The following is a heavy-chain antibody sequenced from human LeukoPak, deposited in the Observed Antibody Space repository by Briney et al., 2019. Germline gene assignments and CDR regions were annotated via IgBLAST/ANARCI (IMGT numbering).Heavy chain of an antibody. V-gene: IGHV3-23*01. D-gene: IGHD5-12*01. CDR3: ARDGGKNVDILATTYQSKFDI. CDR2: ISDSGGST. CDR1: GFTFSIYA. Sequence: QPGGSLRLSCAASGFTFSIYAMTWVRQAPGKGLEWVSGISDSGGSTFYADSVKGRFTISRDNAKNSLYLHMNSLRAEDTAVYYCARDGGKNVDILATTYQSKFDIWGQGTMVTVSS. J-gene: IGHJ3*02.